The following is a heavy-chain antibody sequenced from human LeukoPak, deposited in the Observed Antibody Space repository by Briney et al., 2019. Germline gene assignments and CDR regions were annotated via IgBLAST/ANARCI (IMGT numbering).Heavy chain of an antibody. CDR1: GGTFSSYA. Sequence: GASVKVSCKASGGTFSSYAISWVRQAPGQGLEWMGGIIPIFGTANYAQKFQGRVTITADKSTSTAYMELSSLRSEDTAVYYCASSAASLRYFDWFENWFDPWGQGTLVTVSS. D-gene: IGHD3-9*01. CDR3: ASSAASLRYFDWFENWFDP. V-gene: IGHV1-69*06. J-gene: IGHJ5*02. CDR2: IIPIFGTA.